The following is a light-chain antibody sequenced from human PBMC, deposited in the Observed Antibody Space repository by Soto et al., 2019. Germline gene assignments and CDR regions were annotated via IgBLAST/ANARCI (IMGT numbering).Light chain of an antibody. Sequence: QSALTQPRSVSGSPGQSVTISCTGTSSDVGGYNYVSWYQHHPGKAPKLMIYDVSKRPSGVPDRFSGSKSGNTASLTISGRQAEDEADYYCCSYAGSYSMYVFGGGTKVTVL. CDR3: CSYAGSYSMYV. CDR2: DVS. CDR1: SSDVGGYNY. J-gene: IGLJ2*01. V-gene: IGLV2-11*01.